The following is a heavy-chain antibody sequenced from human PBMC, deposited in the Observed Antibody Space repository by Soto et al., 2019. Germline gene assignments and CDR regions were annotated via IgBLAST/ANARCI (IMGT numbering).Heavy chain of an antibody. D-gene: IGHD6-19*01. J-gene: IGHJ3*02. CDR1: GFTFSNYW. CDR2: IKQDGSDN. V-gene: IGHV3-7*01. CDR3: ARPLGWRDAFDS. Sequence: EVQLVESGGGLVQPGGSLRLSCAASGFTFSNYWMGWVRQAPGKGLEWVANIKQDGSDNYYVDSVKGRFTISRDNGKNSLYLQMNSLRAEDTAVYYCARPLGWRDAFDSWGQGTMVTVSS.